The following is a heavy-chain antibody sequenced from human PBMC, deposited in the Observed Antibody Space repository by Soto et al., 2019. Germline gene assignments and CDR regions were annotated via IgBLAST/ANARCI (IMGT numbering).Heavy chain of an antibody. CDR1: GGSINNYY. CDR2: IYYSGTT. J-gene: IGHJ4*02. D-gene: IGHD1-26*01. CDR3: ARAVYRGVGTWEPLGFDY. V-gene: IGHV4-59*01. Sequence: SETLSLTCTVSGGSINNYYWNWIRQPPGKGLEWIGYIYYSGTTNYNPSLKSRVTISVDTSKNQFSLKLSSVTAADTAVYYCARAVYRGVGTWEPLGFDYWGQGTLVTVSS.